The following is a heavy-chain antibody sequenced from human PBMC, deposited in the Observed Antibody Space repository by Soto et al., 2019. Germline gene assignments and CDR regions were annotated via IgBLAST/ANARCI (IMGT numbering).Heavy chain of an antibody. CDR1: GGTFSSYA. J-gene: IGHJ6*02. CDR2: IIPMFGTA. D-gene: IGHD3-10*01. Sequence: QVQLVQSGAEVKKPGSSVKVSCKASGGTFSSYAISWVRQAPGQGLEWMGGIIPMFGTADYAQKFQGRVTITADESTSTAYMELSSLRSDDTAVYYCATMKGGSQYYSYGMDVWGQGTTVTVSS. V-gene: IGHV1-69*12. CDR3: ATMKGGSQYYSYGMDV.